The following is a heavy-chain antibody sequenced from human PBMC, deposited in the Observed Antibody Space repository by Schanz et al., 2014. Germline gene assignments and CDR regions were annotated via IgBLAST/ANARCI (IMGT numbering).Heavy chain of an antibody. V-gene: IGHV4-4*07. D-gene: IGHD2-2*01. J-gene: IGHJ5*02. CDR3: ARGGYCSRTSCYFKGGWFDP. CDR1: GGSISSFY. CDR2: IYTNGST. Sequence: QVQLQESGPGLVKPSETLSLTCTVSGGSISSFYWSWIRQPAGKGLEWIGRIYTNGSTKYNPSLKSRVTMSVDTSKNQFSLKLISVTAADTAVYYCARGGYCSRTSCYFKGGWFDPWGQGTLVTVSS.